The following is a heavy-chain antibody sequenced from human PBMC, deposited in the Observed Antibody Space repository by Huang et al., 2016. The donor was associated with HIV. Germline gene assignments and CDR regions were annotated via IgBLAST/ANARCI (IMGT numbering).Heavy chain of an antibody. CDR3: AREYAWFGELLSVHWYFDL. CDR1: GFTFSSDW. CDR2: IKQDGSEK. D-gene: IGHD3-10*01. Sequence: EVQLVESGGGLVQPGGSLRISCAASGFTFSSDWMSWVRQAQGKGLEGVANIKQDGSEKYYVDSVKGRFTSSRDNAKNSLYLQMNSLRVEDTAVYYCAREYAWFGELLSVHWYFDLWGRGTLVTVSS. J-gene: IGHJ2*01. V-gene: IGHV3-7*01.